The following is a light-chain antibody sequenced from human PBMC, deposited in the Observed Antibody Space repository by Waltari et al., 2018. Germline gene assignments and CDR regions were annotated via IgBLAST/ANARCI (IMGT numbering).Light chain of an antibody. CDR1: QSVGSSS. J-gene: IGKJ1*01. CDR3: QQHGTLPAT. Sequence: EIVLTQSPGTASLSPGERVTLSCRASQSVGSSSLAWYQQKPGQAPRLVIYRASRRATCIPDRFSGSGSGTDFSLTISRLEPEDCAVYYCQQHGTLPATFGQGTKVEIK. CDR2: RAS. V-gene: IGKV3-20*01.